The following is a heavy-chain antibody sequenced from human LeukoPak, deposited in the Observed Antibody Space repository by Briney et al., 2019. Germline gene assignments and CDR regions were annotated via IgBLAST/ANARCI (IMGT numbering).Heavy chain of an antibody. CDR3: AKDSGDSSGSYWYFDL. CDR2: ISGSGGST. D-gene: IGHD3-22*01. J-gene: IGHJ2*01. Sequence: PGGSLRLSCAASGFTFSSYAMSWVRQAPGKGLEWVSAISGSGGSTYYADSVKGRFTISRDNSKNTLYLQMNSLRAEDTAVYYCAKDSGDSSGSYWYFDLWSRGTLVTVSS. V-gene: IGHV3-23*01. CDR1: GFTFSSYA.